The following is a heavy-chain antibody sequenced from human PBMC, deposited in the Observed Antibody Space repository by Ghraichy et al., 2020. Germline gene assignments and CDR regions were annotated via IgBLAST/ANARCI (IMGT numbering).Heavy chain of an antibody. J-gene: IGHJ4*02. CDR3: ARGWGRFDY. V-gene: IGHV3-7*01. CDR1: GFAYNSYW. D-gene: IGHD2-21*02. Sequence: GGSLRLSCAASGFAYNSYWMNWVRQAPGKGLEWVAYIKYDGSAEYYVDSVKGRFAISRDNAKNSLFLQMNSLRAEDKAVYYCARGWGRFDYWGQGTLVTVSS. CDR2: IKYDGSAE.